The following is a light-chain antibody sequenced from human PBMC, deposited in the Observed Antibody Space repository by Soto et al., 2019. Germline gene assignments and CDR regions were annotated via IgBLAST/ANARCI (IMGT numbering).Light chain of an antibody. Sequence: YELTQPPSVSVAPGKTARITCGGNNIGSESVHWYQQKPGQAPVLVIYYDSDRPSGIPERFSGSNSGNTATLTISRVEVGDEADYYCQVWDGSRDQQVFGGGTKLTVL. CDR3: QVWDGSRDQQV. J-gene: IGLJ3*02. CDR1: NIGSES. CDR2: YDS. V-gene: IGLV3-21*04.